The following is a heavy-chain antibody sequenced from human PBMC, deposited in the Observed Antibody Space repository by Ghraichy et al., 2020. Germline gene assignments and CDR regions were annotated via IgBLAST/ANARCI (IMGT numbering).Heavy chain of an antibody. Sequence: SETLSLTCTVSGGSISSSGYYWSWIRQHPGKGLEWIGYIYYSGSTYYNPSLKSRVNISVGTSKNQFSLNLSSGTAADTAVYYWARARGSGYDWGFAFDIWGQGTMVTVSS. CDR3: ARARGSGYDWGFAFDI. CDR2: IYYSGST. CDR1: GGSISSSGYY. D-gene: IGHD5-12*01. V-gene: IGHV4-31*03. J-gene: IGHJ3*02.